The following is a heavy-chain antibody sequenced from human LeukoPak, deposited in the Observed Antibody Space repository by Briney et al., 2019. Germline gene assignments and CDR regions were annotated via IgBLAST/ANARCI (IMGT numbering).Heavy chain of an antibody. V-gene: IGHV1-2*02. J-gene: IGHJ4*02. D-gene: IGHD6-19*01. CDR3: ARVPPKEGWTDY. CDR2: INPNSGGT. Sequence: ASVKVSCKASGYTFTGYYMHWVRQAPGQGLEWMGWINPNSGGTNYAQKFQGRVTMTRDTSISTAYMELSRLRSDETAVYYCARVPPKEGWTDYWGQGTLVTVSS. CDR1: GYTFTGYY.